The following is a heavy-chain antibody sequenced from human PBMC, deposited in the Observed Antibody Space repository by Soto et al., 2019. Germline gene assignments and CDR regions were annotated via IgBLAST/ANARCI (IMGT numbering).Heavy chain of an antibody. CDR3: ARRAAPLDV. CDR2: ISAYNGNT. Sequence: QVQLVQSGAEVKKPGASVKVSCKASGYTFTSYGISWVRQAPGQGLEWMGWISAYNGNTKYAQKLQGRVTMTTDTSTSPAYMQLTSLGADATAVYYCARRAAPLDVWGQGTTVTVSS. CDR1: GYTFTSYG. J-gene: IGHJ6*02. V-gene: IGHV1-18*01.